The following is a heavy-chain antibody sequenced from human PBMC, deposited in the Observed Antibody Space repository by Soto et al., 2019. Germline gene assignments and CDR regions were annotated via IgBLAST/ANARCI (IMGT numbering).Heavy chain of an antibody. D-gene: IGHD6-6*01. CDR2: ISSSGSTI. V-gene: IGHV3-11*01. Sequence: GGSLRLSCAASGFTFSDYYMSWIRQAPGKGLEWVSYISSSGSTIYYADSVKGRFTISRDNAKNSLYLQMNSLRAEDTAVYYCARVEYSSSSYWFDPWGQGTLVTVSS. CDR1: GFTFSDYY. CDR3: ARVEYSSSSYWFDP. J-gene: IGHJ5*02.